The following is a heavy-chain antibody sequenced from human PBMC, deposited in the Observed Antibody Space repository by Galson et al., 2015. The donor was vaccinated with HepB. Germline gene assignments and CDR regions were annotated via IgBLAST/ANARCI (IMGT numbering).Heavy chain of an antibody. Sequence: SLRLSCAASGFTFKPYGMNWVRRAPGKGLEWVAFISGTSTVTFYADSVKGRFTISRDNNWDTLTLQMKNLRADDAAMYFCARDHTYYDSGVSYFGLLPFDRWGQGVPVAVSS. V-gene: IGHV3-21*04. CDR1: GFTFKPYG. CDR3: ARDHTYYDSGVSYFGLLPFDR. J-gene: IGHJ4*02. CDR2: ISGTSTVT. D-gene: IGHD3-22*01.